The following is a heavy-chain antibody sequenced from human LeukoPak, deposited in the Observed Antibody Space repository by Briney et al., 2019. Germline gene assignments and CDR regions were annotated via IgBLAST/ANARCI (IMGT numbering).Heavy chain of an antibody. CDR1: GGSISSSSYY. Sequence: SETLSLTCTVSGGSISSSSYYWGWIRQPPGKGLEWIGSIYYSGSIYYNPSLKSRVTISVDTSKNQFSLKLSSVTAADTAVYYCAKEMATISAAFDYWGQGTLVTVSS. J-gene: IGHJ4*02. V-gene: IGHV4-39*02. D-gene: IGHD5-24*01. CDR2: IYYSGSI. CDR3: AKEMATISAAFDY.